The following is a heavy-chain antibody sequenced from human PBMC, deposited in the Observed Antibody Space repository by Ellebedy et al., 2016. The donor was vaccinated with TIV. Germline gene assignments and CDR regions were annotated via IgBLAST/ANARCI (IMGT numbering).Heavy chain of an antibody. CDR2: INSDGSDT. Sequence: GGSLRLXXAASGFMFNSYAMSWVRQAPGKGLVWVSRINSDGSDTIYADSVKGRFTISRDNAKNTLYVQMSSLRVEDTAVYYCARGGYDHAFDIWGQGTMVTVSS. V-gene: IGHV3-74*01. CDR1: GFMFNSYA. CDR3: ARGGYDHAFDI. D-gene: IGHD2-15*01. J-gene: IGHJ3*02.